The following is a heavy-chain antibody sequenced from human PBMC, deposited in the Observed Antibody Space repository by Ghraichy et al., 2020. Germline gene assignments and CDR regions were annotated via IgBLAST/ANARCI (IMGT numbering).Heavy chain of an antibody. CDR1: GGSFSGYY. CDR3: ASCYRYGCFDY. Sequence: SETLSLTCAVYGGSFSGYYWSWIRQPPGKGLEWIGEINHSGSTNYNPSLKSRVTISVDTSKNQFSLKLSSVTAADTAVYYCASCYRYGCFDYWGQGTLVTVSS. V-gene: IGHV4-34*01. D-gene: IGHD4-17*01. J-gene: IGHJ4*02. CDR2: INHSGST.